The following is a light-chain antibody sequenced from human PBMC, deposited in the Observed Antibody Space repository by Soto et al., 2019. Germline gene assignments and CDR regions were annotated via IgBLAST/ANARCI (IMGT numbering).Light chain of an antibody. CDR1: QSISSY. CDR3: QQSYSTPPT. V-gene: IGKV1-39*01. J-gene: IGKJ1*01. Sequence: DIQMTQSPSSLSASVGDRVTITFRASQSISSYLNWYQQKPGKAPKLLIYAASSLQSGVSSRFSGSGSGTDFTLTISSLQPEDFATYYCQQSYSTPPTFRQGTKV. CDR2: AAS.